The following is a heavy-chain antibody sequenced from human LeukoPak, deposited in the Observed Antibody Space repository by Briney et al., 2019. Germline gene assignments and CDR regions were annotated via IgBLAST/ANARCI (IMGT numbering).Heavy chain of an antibody. V-gene: IGHV1-8*03. CDR2: MNPNSGNT. Sequence: GASVEVSCKASGYTFTSYDINWVRQATGQGLEWMGWMNPNSGNTGYAQKFQGRVTITRNTSISTAYMELSSLRSEDTAVYYCARWSAAGHDAFDIWGQGTMVTVSS. CDR1: GYTFTSYD. J-gene: IGHJ3*02. D-gene: IGHD6-13*01. CDR3: ARWSAAGHDAFDI.